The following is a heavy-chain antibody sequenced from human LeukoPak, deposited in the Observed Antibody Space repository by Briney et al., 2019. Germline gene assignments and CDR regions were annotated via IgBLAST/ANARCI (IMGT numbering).Heavy chain of an antibody. CDR1: GYTFTSYG. CDR2: INAYNGNT. Sequence: GASVKVSCKASGYTFTSYGIHWVRQAPGQGLEWMGWINAYNGNTNYSQKLQGRVTMTTDTSTSTAYMELRSLRSDDTAVYYCAREGYYDFWSGASDSYYYGMDVWGQGPTVTVFS. J-gene: IGHJ6*01. CDR3: AREGYYDFWSGASDSYYYGMDV. D-gene: IGHD3-3*01. V-gene: IGHV1-18*01.